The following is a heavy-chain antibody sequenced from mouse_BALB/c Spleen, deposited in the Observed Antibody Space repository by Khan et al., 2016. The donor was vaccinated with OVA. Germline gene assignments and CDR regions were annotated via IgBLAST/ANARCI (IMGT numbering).Heavy chain of an antibody. J-gene: IGHJ3*01. CDR3: TRLAYYYNSEGFAY. Sequence: EVQLVGSGGDLVKPGGSLKLSCAASGFTFSTYGMSWVRQTPDKRLEWVATINTGGHYTYYIDSVKGRFTISRDNARNTLYLQMSSLKSEDTAMYYCTRLAYYYNSEGFAYWGQGTLVTVSA. V-gene: IGHV5-6*01. CDR2: INTGGHYT. D-gene: IGHD1-1*02. CDR1: GFTFSTYG.